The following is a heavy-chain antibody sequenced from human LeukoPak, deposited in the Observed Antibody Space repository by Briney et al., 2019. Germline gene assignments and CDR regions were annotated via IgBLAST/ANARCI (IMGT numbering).Heavy chain of an antibody. J-gene: IGHJ3*02. CDR1: GGSFSGYY. V-gene: IGHV4-34*01. CDR3: ARVRSTVTTPSAFDI. Sequence: PSETLSLTCAVYGGSFSGYYWSWIRQPPGKGLEWIGEINHSGSTNYNPSLKSRVTTSVDTSKNQFSLKLSSVTAADTAVYYCARVRSTVTTPSAFDIWGQGTMVTVSS. CDR2: INHSGST. D-gene: IGHD4-17*01.